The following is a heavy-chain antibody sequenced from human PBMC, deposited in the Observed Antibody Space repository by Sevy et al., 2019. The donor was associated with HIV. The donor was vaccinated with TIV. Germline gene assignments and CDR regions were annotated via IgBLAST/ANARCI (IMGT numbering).Heavy chain of an antibody. CDR1: GFTFSSYG. D-gene: IGHD6-6*01. CDR2: IWYDGSNK. CDR3: ARARLIGLSSSSLRYNWFDP. J-gene: IGHJ5*02. V-gene: IGHV3-33*01. Sequence: GGSLRLSCAASGFTFSSYGMHWVRQAPGKGLEWVAVIWYDGSNKYYADSVKGRFTISRDNSKNTLYLQMNSLRAEDTAVYYCARARLIGLSSSSLRYNWFDPWGQGTLVTVSS.